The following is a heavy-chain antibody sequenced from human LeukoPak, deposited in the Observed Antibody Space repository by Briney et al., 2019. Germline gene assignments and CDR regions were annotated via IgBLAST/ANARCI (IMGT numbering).Heavy chain of an antibody. J-gene: IGHJ4*02. CDR3: TRVKNNIGWYGDHFDY. Sequence: SETLSLTCAVSDYSISSGYHWGWIRQPPGKGLEGMGSIFHSGNTDYNPSLKSLITISVDTSKNQFSLRLSSVTAADTAVYYCTRVKNNIGWYGDHFDYWGQGTLVTVSS. CDR1: DYSISSGYH. CDR2: IFHSGNT. D-gene: IGHD6-19*01. V-gene: IGHV4-38-2*01.